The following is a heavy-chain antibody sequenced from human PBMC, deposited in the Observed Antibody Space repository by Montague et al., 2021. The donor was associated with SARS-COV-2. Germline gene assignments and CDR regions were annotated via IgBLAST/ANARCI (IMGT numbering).Heavy chain of an antibody. D-gene: IGHD1-26*01. J-gene: IGHJ4*02. CDR2: IYHSGST. Sequence: SETRSLTCTVSGGSISSSSYYWGWIRQPPGKGLEWIGSIYHSGSTYYNPSLKSRVTISVDTSKNQFSLKLSSVTAADTAVYYCAEGEWELPNYWGQGTLVTVSS. CDR3: AEGEWELPNY. CDR1: GGSISSSSYY. V-gene: IGHV4-39*07.